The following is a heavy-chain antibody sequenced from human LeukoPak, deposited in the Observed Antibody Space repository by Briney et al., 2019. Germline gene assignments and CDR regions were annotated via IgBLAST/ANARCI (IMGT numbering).Heavy chain of an antibody. CDR3: ARNGYSYGPAFDY. Sequence: ASVKVSCKASGYTFTGYYMHWVRQAPGQGLEWMGWINPNSGGTNYAQKFQGRVTMTRDTSISTAYMELSRLRSDDTAVYYCARNGYSYGPAFDYWGQGALVTVSS. V-gene: IGHV1-2*02. D-gene: IGHD5-18*01. J-gene: IGHJ4*02. CDR1: GYTFTGYY. CDR2: INPNSGGT.